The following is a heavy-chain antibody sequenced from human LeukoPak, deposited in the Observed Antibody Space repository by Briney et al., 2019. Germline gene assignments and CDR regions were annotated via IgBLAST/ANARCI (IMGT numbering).Heavy chain of an antibody. J-gene: IGHJ4*02. CDR2: IYCSGST. CDR3: ARTGYSSSWPYFDY. Sequence: PSETLSLTCTVSGGSISSGGYYWSWLRQHPGQGLEWLGYIYCSGSTYYNPSLKSRVTISVDTSKSQFSLKPSSVTAADTAVYYCARTGYSSSWPYFDYWGQGTLVTVSS. D-gene: IGHD6-13*01. CDR1: GGSISSGGYY. V-gene: IGHV4-31*03.